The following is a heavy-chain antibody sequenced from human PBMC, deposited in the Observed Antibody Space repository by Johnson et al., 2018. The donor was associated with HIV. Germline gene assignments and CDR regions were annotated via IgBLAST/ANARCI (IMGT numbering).Heavy chain of an antibody. Sequence: QLVESGGGLVQPGRSLRLSCAASGFTFGDYAMHWVRQAPGKGLEWVSGITWNSGKIDYAASVKGRFTISRDNAKNSLYLQMNSLRAEDTALYYCALERGGDSAFDFWGQGTMVTVSS. CDR3: ALERGGDSAFDF. J-gene: IGHJ3*01. CDR1: GFTFGDYA. CDR2: ITWNSGKI. V-gene: IGHV3-9*01. D-gene: IGHD3-16*01.